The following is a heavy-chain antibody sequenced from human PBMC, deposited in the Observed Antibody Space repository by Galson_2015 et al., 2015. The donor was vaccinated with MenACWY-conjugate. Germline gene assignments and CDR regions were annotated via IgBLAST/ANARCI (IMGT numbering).Heavy chain of an antibody. D-gene: IGHD3-22*01. V-gene: IGHV3-23*01. CDR1: GFTFSKCV. CDR2: ISGSGGDI. Sequence: SVRLSCAASGFTFSKCVMSWVRQAPGKGLEWVSGISGSGGDIDYADSVKGRFTISRDNSKNTVYLQMNSLRAEDTAVYHCAIGANYYDSSGKRYDAFDIWGQGTMVTVSS. CDR3: AIGANYYDSSGKRYDAFDI. J-gene: IGHJ3*02.